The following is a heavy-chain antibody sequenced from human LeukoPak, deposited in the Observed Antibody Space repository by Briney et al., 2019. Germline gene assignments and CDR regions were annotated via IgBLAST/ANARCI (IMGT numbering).Heavy chain of an antibody. J-gene: IGHJ4*02. CDR1: GYTFTSYD. Sequence: ASVKVSCKASGYTFTSYDINWVRQATGQGLEWMGWMNPNGGNTGYAQKFQGRVTITRNTSISTAYMELSSLRSEDTAVYYCARVAYCGGDCYSPHFDYWGQGTLVTVSS. V-gene: IGHV1-8*03. D-gene: IGHD2-21*01. CDR3: ARVAYCGGDCYSPHFDY. CDR2: MNPNGGNT.